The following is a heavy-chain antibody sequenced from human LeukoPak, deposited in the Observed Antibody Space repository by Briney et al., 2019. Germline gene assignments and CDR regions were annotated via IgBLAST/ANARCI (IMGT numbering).Heavy chain of an antibody. D-gene: IGHD3-16*02. Sequence: GASVKVSCKASGYSFTSYGISWVRRAPGQGLEWMGWISAYNGNTNYAQKLQGRVTMTTDTSTSTAYMELRSLRSDDTAVYYCSRLGELSLSLHYYGMDVWGQGTTVTVSS. CDR3: SRLGELSLSLHYYGMDV. V-gene: IGHV1-18*01. CDR2: ISAYNGNT. CDR1: GYSFTSYG. J-gene: IGHJ6*02.